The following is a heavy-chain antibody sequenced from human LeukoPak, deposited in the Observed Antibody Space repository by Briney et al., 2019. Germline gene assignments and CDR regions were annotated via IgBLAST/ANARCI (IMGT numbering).Heavy chain of an antibody. CDR1: GFTFSSYG. V-gene: IGHV3-30*18. D-gene: IGHD4-23*01. Sequence: GGSLRLSCAASGFTFSSYGMHWVRQAPGKGLVWVAVISYDGSNKYYADSVKGRFTISRDNSKNTLYLQMNSLRAEDTAVYYCANNGGEVPFDYWGQGTLVTVSS. J-gene: IGHJ4*02. CDR3: ANNGGEVPFDY. CDR2: ISYDGSNK.